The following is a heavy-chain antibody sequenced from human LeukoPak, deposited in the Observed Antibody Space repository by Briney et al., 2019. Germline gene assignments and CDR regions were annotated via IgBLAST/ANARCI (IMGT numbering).Heavy chain of an antibody. Sequence: GGSLRLSCTASGFTFDNYAMIWVRQAPGKGLEWVSVIYSGGSTYHADSMKGRFTVSRDNSKNTLYLQMNSLRAEDTAVYYCARKAWRGMDVWGQGTTITVSS. CDR3: ARKAWRGMDV. CDR2: IYSGGST. CDR1: GFTFDNYA. V-gene: IGHV3-53*01. J-gene: IGHJ6*02.